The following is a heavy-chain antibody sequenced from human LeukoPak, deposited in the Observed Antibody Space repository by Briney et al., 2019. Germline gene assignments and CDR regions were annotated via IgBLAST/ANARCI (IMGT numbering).Heavy chain of an antibody. D-gene: IGHD3-3*01. CDR2: ISSTSSYI. J-gene: IGHJ6*02. V-gene: IGHV3-21*01. CDR1: GFTFTTYS. Sequence: GGSLRRSCVASGFTFTTYSLNWVRQAPGKGLEWVSSISSTSSYIYYADSVKGRFTLYRDNAKNSIYLQMDSLRAEDTAVYYCTSRGDFWSGYWAMNVWGQGTTVIVSS. CDR3: TSRGDFWSGYWAMNV.